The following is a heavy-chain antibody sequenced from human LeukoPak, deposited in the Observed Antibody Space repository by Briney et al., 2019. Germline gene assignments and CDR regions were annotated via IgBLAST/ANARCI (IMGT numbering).Heavy chain of an antibody. CDR2: ISGSGGTT. V-gene: IGHV3-23*01. CDR1: GFTFSSYA. J-gene: IGHJ4*02. D-gene: IGHD2-21*01. Sequence: GGSLRLSCAASGFTFSSYAMSWVRQAPGEGLEWVSAISGSGGTTYYPNSVKGRFTVSRDNSKNTLYLQMNSLRAEDTAVYYCAKDSQVISTYYFDYWGQGTLVTVSS. CDR3: AKDSQVISTYYFDY.